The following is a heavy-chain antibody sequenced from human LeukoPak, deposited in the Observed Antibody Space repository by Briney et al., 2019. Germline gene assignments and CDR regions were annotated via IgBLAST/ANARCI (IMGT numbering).Heavy chain of an antibody. Sequence: SVKVSCKASGGTFSSYAISWVRQAPGQGLEWMGRIIPILGIANYAQKFQGRVTITADKSTSTAYMELSSLRSEDTAVYYCARASYYYDSSGYPGCYFDYWGQGTLVTVSS. V-gene: IGHV1-69*04. CDR2: IIPILGIA. D-gene: IGHD3-22*01. CDR1: GGTFSSYA. J-gene: IGHJ4*02. CDR3: ARASYYYDSSGYPGCYFDY.